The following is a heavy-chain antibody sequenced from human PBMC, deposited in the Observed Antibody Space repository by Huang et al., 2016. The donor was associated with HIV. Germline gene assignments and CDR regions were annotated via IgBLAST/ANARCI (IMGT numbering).Heavy chain of an antibody. J-gene: IGHJ3*02. CDR1: GFKISNYW. CDR3: ARAGGFEI. Sequence: EEHLVESGGGLVQPGGSLRLSCEASGFKISNYWMKWVRQAPGTGLMWVTRIKIGVRTTEYADSAKCRFTLARDNAKSTLYLQMSSLTAEETAIYYCARAGGFEIWGQGTVVTVSS. D-gene: IGHD2-15*01. V-gene: IGHV3-74*01. CDR2: IKIGVRTT.